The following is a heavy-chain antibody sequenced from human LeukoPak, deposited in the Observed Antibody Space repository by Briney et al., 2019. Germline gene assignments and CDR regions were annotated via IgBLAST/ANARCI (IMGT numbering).Heavy chain of an antibody. V-gene: IGHV1-46*01. CDR1: GYTFTSYY. J-gene: IGHJ4*02. CDR3: ASGAVYDSSGYYWDYFDY. Sequence: GASVKVSCKASGYTFTSYYMHWMRQAPGQGLEWMGIINPSGGSTSYAQKFQGGVTMTRDTSTSTVYMELSSLRSEDTAVYYCASGAVYDSSGYYWDYFDYWGQGTLVTVSS. CDR2: INPSGGST. D-gene: IGHD3-22*01.